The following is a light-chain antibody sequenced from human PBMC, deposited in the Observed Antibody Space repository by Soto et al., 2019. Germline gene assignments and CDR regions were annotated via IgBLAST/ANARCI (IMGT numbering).Light chain of an antibody. CDR1: QSISNY. V-gene: IGKV3-11*01. CDR2: DAS. CDR3: QHGGA. J-gene: IGKJ3*01. Sequence: EVLLTQSPATLSLSPGARATLSCRAGQSISNYLAWYQQKPGQAPRLLIYDASSMATDIPARFSGSGSGTDFTLTISSLEADDFAVYYCQHGGAFGPGTKVEIK.